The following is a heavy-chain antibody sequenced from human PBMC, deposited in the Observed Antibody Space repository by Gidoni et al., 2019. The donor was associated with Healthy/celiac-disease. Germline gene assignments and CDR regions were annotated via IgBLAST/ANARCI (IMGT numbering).Heavy chain of an antibody. CDR3: ARKRVTMIVVVNDAFDI. CDR1: GFTFSRDE. J-gene: IGHJ3*02. Sequence: EVQLVESGGGLVQPGGSLRRACAASGFTFSRDEMNWVRQAPGKGLEWVSYISSSGSTIYYADSVKGRFTISRDNAKNSLYLQMNSLRAEDTAVYYCARKRVTMIVVVNDAFDIWGQGTMVTVSS. V-gene: IGHV3-48*03. CDR2: ISSSGSTI. D-gene: IGHD3-22*01.